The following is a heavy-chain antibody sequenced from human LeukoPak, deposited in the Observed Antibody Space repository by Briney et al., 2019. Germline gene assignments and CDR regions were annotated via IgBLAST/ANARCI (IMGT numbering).Heavy chain of an antibody. D-gene: IGHD6-19*01. Sequence: NASETLSLTCAVYGGSFSGYYWSWIRQPPGKGLEWIGEINHSGSTNYNPSLKSRVTISVDTSKNQFSLKLSSVTAADTAVYYCARDRGAVAVPDAFDIWGQGTMVTVSS. CDR1: GGSFSGYY. J-gene: IGHJ3*02. V-gene: IGHV4-34*01. CDR2: INHSGST. CDR3: ARDRGAVAVPDAFDI.